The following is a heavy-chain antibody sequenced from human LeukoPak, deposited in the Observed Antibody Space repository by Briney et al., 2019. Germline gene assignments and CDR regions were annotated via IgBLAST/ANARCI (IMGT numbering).Heavy chain of an antibody. CDR3: ARDSSGYYRGWFDP. V-gene: IGHV4-59*01. J-gene: IGHJ5*02. CDR1: GGSISSYY. CDR2: IYYSGST. Sequence: SETLSLTCPVSGGSISSYYWSWIRQPPGKGLEWIGYIYYSGSTNYNPSLKSRVTISVDTSKNQFSLKLSSVTAADTAVYYCARDSSGYYRGWFDPWGQGTLVTVSS. D-gene: IGHD3-22*01.